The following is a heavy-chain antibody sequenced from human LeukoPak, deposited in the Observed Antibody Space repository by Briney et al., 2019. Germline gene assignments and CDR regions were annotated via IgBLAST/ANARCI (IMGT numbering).Heavy chain of an antibody. Sequence: GGSLRLSCAASGFTFSRDSMNWVRQAPGKGLEWVSSISSSSSYIYYADSVKGRFTISRDNAKNSLYLQMNSLRAEDTAVYYCARGEGIAAAGTQSRRFDYWGQGTLVTVSS. D-gene: IGHD6-13*01. CDR3: ARGEGIAAAGTQSRRFDY. V-gene: IGHV3-21*01. CDR2: ISSSSSYI. CDR1: GFTFSRDS. J-gene: IGHJ4*02.